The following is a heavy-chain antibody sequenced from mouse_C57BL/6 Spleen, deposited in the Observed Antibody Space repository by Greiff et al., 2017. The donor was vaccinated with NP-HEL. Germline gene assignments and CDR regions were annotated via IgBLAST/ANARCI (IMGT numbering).Heavy chain of an antibody. D-gene: IGHD2-1*01. CDR1: GYTFTDYN. V-gene: IGHV1-22*01. CDR2: INPNNGGT. CDR3: ARGYYGNYRAMDY. Sequence: EVQLQQSGPELVKPGASVKMSCKASGYTFTDYNMHWVKQSHGKSLEWIGYINPNNGGTSYNQKFKGKATLTVNKSSSTAYMELRSLTSEDSAVYYCARGYYGNYRAMDYWGQRTSVTVSS. J-gene: IGHJ4*01.